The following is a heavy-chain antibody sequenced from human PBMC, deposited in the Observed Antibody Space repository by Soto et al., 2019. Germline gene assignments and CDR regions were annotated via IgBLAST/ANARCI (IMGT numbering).Heavy chain of an antibody. CDR3: ARGGGTYCSGGSCYGMDV. V-gene: IGHV1-69*12. D-gene: IGHD2-15*01. J-gene: IGHJ6*02. CDR2: IIPIFGTA. CDR1: GGTFSSYA. Sequence: QVQLVQSGAEVKKPGSSVKVSCKASGGTFSSYAISWVRQAPGQGLEWMGGIIPIFGTANYAQKFQGRVTITADESTSQAYMELSSLRSEDTAVYYCARGGGTYCSGGSCYGMDVWGQGTTVTVSS.